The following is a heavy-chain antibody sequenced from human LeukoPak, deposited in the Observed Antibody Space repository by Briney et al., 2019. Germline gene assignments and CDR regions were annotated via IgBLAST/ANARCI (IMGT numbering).Heavy chain of an antibody. D-gene: IGHD6-13*01. CDR3: ARGGSRWFDY. V-gene: IGHV3-7*04. J-gene: IGHJ4*02. CDR1: GFSFSSYW. Sequence: GGSLRLSCAASGFSFSSYWVSWVRQAPGKGLEWVANIREDGSEKNYVDSVKGRFTISRDNAKNPLYLQMNSLRGEDTAVYYCARGGSRWFDYWGQGILVTVSS. CDR2: IREDGSEK.